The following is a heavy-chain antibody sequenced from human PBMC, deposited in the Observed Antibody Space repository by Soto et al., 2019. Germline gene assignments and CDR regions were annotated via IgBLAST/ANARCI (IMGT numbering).Heavy chain of an antibody. D-gene: IGHD3-3*01. V-gene: IGHV4-59*01. J-gene: IGHJ3*02. CDR2: IYYSGST. Sequence: SETLSLTCTVSGGSISSYYLSWIRQPPGKGLEWIGYIYYSGSTNYNPSLKSRVTISVDTSKNQFSLKLSSVTAADTAVYYCARDGWSGYSFDAFDIWGQGTMVTVSS. CDR1: GGSISSYY. CDR3: ARDGWSGYSFDAFDI.